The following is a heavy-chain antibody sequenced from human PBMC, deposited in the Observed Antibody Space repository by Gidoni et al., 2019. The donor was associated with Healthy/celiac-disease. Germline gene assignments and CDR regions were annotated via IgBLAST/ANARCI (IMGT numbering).Heavy chain of an antibody. Sequence: QVQLVESGGGVVQPGRSLRLSCAASGFTFSSYGMHWVRQAPGKGLEGVAVISYDGSNKYYADSVKGRFTISRDNSKNTLYLQMNSLRAEDTAVYYCAKDRGGYGGNPPGYWGQGTLVTVSS. CDR1: GFTFSSYG. J-gene: IGHJ4*02. CDR2: ISYDGSNK. V-gene: IGHV3-30*18. D-gene: IGHD5-12*01. CDR3: AKDRGGYGGNPPGY.